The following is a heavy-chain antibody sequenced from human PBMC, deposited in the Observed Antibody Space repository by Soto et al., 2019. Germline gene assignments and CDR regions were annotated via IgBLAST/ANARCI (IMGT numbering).Heavy chain of an antibody. CDR1: GDSITGDNW. J-gene: IGHJ6*02. Sequence: QVQLQESGPGLVQPSGTLSLTCAVSGDSITGDNWWSWVRQPPGKGLEWNGEIHHSGATNYNPSLKSRVTISVDKSKNQFSLKLNSVTAADTAMFYCATQGFYRMGVWGRGTTVTVSS. CDR2: IHHSGAT. CDR3: ATQGFYRMGV. V-gene: IGHV4-4*02.